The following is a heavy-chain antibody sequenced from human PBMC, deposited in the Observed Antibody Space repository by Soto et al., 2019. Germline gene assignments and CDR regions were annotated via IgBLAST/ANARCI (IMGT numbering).Heavy chain of an antibody. D-gene: IGHD3-9*01. V-gene: IGHV1-69*13. CDR1: GGTFSSCA. CDR3: ARANYDILTGSPPVGYYYYGMDV. CDR2: IIPILGTA. Sequence: SVKVSCKASGGTFSSCAISWVRQAPGQGLEWMGGIIPILGTANYAQKFQGRVTITADESTSTAYMELSSLRSEDTAVYYCARANYDILTGSPPVGYYYYGMDVWGQGTTVTVSS. J-gene: IGHJ6*02.